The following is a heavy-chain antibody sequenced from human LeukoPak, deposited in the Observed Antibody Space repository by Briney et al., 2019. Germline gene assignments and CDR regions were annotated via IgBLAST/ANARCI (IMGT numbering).Heavy chain of an antibody. V-gene: IGHV3-48*02. CDR3: ARVLTDSRGWYHFDY. J-gene: IGHJ4*02. CDR1: GFSLSTYT. Sequence: QPGGSLRLSCAASGFSLSTYTMNWVRQAPGKGLEWVSYITGTSSTIYYADSVKGRFTVSRDNARNSLYLQMNSLRDEDTAVYYCARVLTDSRGWYHFDYWGQGTLVTVSS. D-gene: IGHD6-19*01. CDR2: ITGTSSTI.